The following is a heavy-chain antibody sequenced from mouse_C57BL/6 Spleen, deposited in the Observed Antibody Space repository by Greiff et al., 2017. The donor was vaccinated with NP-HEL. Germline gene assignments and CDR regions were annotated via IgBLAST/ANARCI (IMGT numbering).Heavy chain of an antibody. V-gene: IGHV1-26*01. J-gene: IGHJ2*01. CDR2: INPNNGGT. CDR3: ARIPNYGDY. D-gene: IGHD1-1*01. CDR1: GYPFTNYY. Sequence: EVQLQQSGPELVKPGASVKISCKASGYPFTNYYLNWVKQSHGKSLEWIGDINPNNGGTSYNQKFKGKATLTVDKSSSTAYMELRSLTSEDSAVYYCARIPNYGDYWGQGTTLTVSS.